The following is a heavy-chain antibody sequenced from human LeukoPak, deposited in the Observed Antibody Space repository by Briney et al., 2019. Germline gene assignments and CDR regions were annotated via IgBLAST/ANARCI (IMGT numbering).Heavy chain of an antibody. V-gene: IGHV1-2*02. CDR3: ARKGEGIVATTQKPYYYYYMDV. CDR1: GYTFTGYY. Sequence: ASVKVSCKASGYTFTGYYMHWVRQAPGQGLEWMGWINPNSGGTNYAQEFQGRVTMTRDTSISTAYMELSRLRSDDTAVYYCARKGEGIVATTQKPYYYYYMDVWGKGTTVTVSS. J-gene: IGHJ6*03. CDR2: INPNSGGT. D-gene: IGHD5-12*01.